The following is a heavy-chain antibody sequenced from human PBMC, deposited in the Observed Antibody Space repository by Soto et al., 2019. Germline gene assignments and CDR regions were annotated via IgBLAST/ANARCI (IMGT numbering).Heavy chain of an antibody. CDR1: GGSVSSSSYY. Sequence: PSETLSLTCTVSGGSVSSSSYYWGWVRQPPGKGLEWIGSVNYSGSTYYNPSLESRVTISVDKSKNQFSLKLSSVTAADTAVYYCARGHRLTMIVVVTLGPPRGSRFDPWGQGTLVTVSS. D-gene: IGHD3-22*01. CDR2: VNYSGST. V-gene: IGHV4-39*01. CDR3: ARGHRLTMIVVVTLGPPRGSRFDP. J-gene: IGHJ5*02.